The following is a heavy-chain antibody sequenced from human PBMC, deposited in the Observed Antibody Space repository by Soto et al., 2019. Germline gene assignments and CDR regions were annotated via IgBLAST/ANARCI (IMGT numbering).Heavy chain of an antibody. CDR1: GGSFSGYY. CDR3: ARVAYYYGSGSYYDYFDY. J-gene: IGHJ4*02. CDR2: INHSGST. Sequence: QVQLQQWGAGLLKPSETLSLTCAVYGGSFSGYYWSWIRQPPGKGLEWMGEINHSGSTNYNPSLKSRVTISVDTSKNQFSLKLSSVTAADTAVYYCARVAYYYGSGSYYDYFDYWGQGTLVTVSS. V-gene: IGHV4-34*01. D-gene: IGHD3-10*01.